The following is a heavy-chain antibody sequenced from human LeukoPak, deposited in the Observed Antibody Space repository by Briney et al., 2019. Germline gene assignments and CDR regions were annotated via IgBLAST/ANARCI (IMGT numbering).Heavy chain of an antibody. CDR1: GFTVSSDY. J-gene: IGHJ4*02. Sequence: PGGSLRLSCAASGFTVSSDYMTWVRQAPGKGLEWVSVFYSDGRTFYIDSVKGRFTISRDNSKNTVFLQMNSLRAEDTAVYYCARVVYCGGDCYSGPLAYWGQGTQVTVSS. CDR3: ARVVYCGGDCYSGPLAY. D-gene: IGHD2-21*02. V-gene: IGHV3-53*01. CDR2: FYSDGRT.